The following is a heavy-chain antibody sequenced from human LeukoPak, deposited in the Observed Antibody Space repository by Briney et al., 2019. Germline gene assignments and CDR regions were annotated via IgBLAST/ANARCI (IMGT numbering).Heavy chain of an antibody. J-gene: IGHJ3*02. CDR2: IYHSGST. V-gene: IGHV4-34*01. Sequence: SETLSLTCAVYGGSFNGYYWSWIRQPPGKGLEWIGGIYHSGSTYYNPSLKSRVTISVDTSKNQFSLKLSSVTAADTAVYYCARGTTYYDFWSGYRDAFDIWGQGTMVTVSS. D-gene: IGHD3-3*01. CDR1: GGSFNGYY. CDR3: ARGTTYYDFWSGYRDAFDI.